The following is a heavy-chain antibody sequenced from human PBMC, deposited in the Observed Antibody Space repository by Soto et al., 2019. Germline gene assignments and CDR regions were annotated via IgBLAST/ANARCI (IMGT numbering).Heavy chain of an antibody. D-gene: IGHD6-19*01. Sequence: QVQLQESGPGLVKPSETLSLTCTVSGGSVSSGSYYWSWIRQPPGKGLEWIGYIYYSGSTNYNPSLKSXGTXSXATSKNQFSLKLSSVTAADTAVYYCARDNEYSSGWIWGQGTLVTVSS. CDR2: IYYSGST. J-gene: IGHJ4*02. CDR3: ARDNEYSSGWI. CDR1: GGSVSSGSYY. V-gene: IGHV4-61*01.